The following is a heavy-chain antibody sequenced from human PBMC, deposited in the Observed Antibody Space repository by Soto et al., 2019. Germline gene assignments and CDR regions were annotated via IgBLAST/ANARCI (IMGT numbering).Heavy chain of an antibody. D-gene: IGHD4-17*01. J-gene: IGHJ4*02. Sequence: PGGSLRLSCAASGFTFNSYGMHWVRQAPGKGLEWVAVIWYDGINKYYADSVKGRFTISRDSSKNTLYLQMNSLRAEDTAVYYCARDYPSYYGELDYWGQGTLVTVSS. CDR3: ARDYPSYYGELDY. CDR2: IWYDGINK. V-gene: IGHV3-33*01. CDR1: GFTFNSYG.